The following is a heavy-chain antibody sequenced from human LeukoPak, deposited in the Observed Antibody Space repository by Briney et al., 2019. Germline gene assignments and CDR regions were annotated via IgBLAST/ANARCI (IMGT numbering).Heavy chain of an antibody. J-gene: IGHJ4*02. CDR1: GFTFSDYY. CDR3: AKDFGRSGGTQVG. CDR2: ISSSGSTI. D-gene: IGHD2-15*01. V-gene: IGHV3-11*01. Sequence: SGGSLRLSCAASGFTFSDYYMSWIRQAPGKGLEWVSYISSSGSTIYYADSVKGRFTISRDNAKNSLYLQMNSLRAEDTALYYCAKDFGRSGGTQVGWGQGTLVTVSS.